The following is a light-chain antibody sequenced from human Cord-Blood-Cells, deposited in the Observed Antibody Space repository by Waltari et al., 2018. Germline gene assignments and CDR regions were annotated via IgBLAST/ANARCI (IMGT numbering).Light chain of an antibody. CDR2: DVS. CDR3: SSYTSSSIFYV. CDR1: SSDVGGYNY. V-gene: IGLV2-14*01. Sequence: QSALTQSASVSGSPGQSITISCTGTSSDVGGYNYVSWYQQHPGKAPKLMIYDVSNRPSGVSNRFSGSKSGNTASLTISGLQAEDEADYYCSSYTSSSIFYVFGTGTKVTVL. J-gene: IGLJ1*01.